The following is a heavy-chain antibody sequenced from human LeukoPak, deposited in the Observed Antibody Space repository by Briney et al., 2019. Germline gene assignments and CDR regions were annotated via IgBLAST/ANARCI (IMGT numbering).Heavy chain of an antibody. CDR3: AKEVSGIAAAADY. CDR2: ISGSGGST. D-gene: IGHD6-13*01. CDR1: GFTFSSYG. J-gene: IGHJ4*02. Sequence: GGTLRLSCAASGFTFSSYGMSWVRQAPGKGLDWVSAISGSGGSTYYADSVKGRFTISRDNSKNTLYLQMNSLRAEDTAVYYCAKEVSGIAAAADYWGQGTLVTVSS. V-gene: IGHV3-23*01.